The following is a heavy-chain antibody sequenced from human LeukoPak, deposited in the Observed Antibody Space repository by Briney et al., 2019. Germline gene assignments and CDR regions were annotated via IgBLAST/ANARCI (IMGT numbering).Heavy chain of an antibody. D-gene: IGHD6-6*01. CDR1: GDSISSYY. CDR2: IYYSGST. V-gene: IGHV4-59*01. Sequence: SETLSLTCTVSGDSISSYYWSWIRQPPGKGLEWIGYIYYSGSTNYNPSLKSRVTISVDTSKNQFSLKLSSVTAADTAVYYCARGSIAARHGWFDPWGQGTLVTVSS. J-gene: IGHJ5*02. CDR3: ARGSIAARHGWFDP.